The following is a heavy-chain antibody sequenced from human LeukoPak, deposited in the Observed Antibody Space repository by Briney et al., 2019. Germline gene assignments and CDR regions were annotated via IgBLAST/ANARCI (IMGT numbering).Heavy chain of an antibody. D-gene: IGHD3-22*01. CDR3: ARASYDSSGYIPGFDY. CDR2: IIPIFGTA. CDR1: GGTFSSYA. V-gene: IGHV1-69*01. Sequence: GASVKVSCKASGGTFSSYAISWVRQALGQGLEWMGGIIPIFGTANYAQKFQGRVTITADESTSTAYMELSSLRSEDTAVYYCARASYDSSGYIPGFDYWGQGTLVTVSS. J-gene: IGHJ4*02.